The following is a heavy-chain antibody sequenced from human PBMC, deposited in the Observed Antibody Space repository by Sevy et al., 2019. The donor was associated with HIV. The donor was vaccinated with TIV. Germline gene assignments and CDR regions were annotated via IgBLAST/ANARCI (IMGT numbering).Heavy chain of an antibody. CDR3: AREGHGHLDFDY. D-gene: IGHD3-3*02. CDR1: GFTFTPYA. J-gene: IGHJ4*02. Sequence: GGSLRLSCAASGFTFTPYAMNWVRQAPGRGLEWVSSVSAIDGATYYADSVMGRFTISRDNSENTLYLQMSSLRPEDTAVYYCAREGHGHLDFDYWGQGTLVTVSS. V-gene: IGHV3-23*01. CDR2: VSAIDGAT.